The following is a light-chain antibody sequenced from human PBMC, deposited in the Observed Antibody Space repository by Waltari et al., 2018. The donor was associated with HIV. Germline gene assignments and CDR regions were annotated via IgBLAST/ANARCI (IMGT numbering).Light chain of an antibody. CDR2: WAS. CDR3: QQYYRSPFS. Sequence: DIVMTQSPHSLAVSLGERATTNCKSSKSVLYVSNNKNYFAWYQHKPEQPPKLLIYWASLRQSGVPDRFSGGGSVTDFTLTISSLQAEDVATYYCQQYYRSPFSFGQGTKLE. CDR1: KSVLYVSNNKNY. V-gene: IGKV4-1*01. J-gene: IGKJ2*03.